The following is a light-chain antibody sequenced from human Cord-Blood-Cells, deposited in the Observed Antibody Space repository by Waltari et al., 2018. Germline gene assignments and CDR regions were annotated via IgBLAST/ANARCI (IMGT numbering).Light chain of an antibody. J-gene: IGKJ3*01. Sequence: DIQMTQSPSTLSASVGDRVTITCRASQSISSWLAWYQQKPGKAPKLLIYKASSLESRVPSMFSGSGAGTEFTLTISSLQPDDFATYYCQQYNSYSHTFGPGTKVDIK. CDR2: KAS. CDR3: QQYNSYSHT. CDR1: QSISSW. V-gene: IGKV1-5*03.